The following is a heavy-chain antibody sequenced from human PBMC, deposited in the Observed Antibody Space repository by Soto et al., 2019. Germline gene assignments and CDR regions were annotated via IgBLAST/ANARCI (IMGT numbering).Heavy chain of an antibody. Sequence: SVKVSCKASGGTFSSYAISWVRQAPGQGLEWMGGIVPIFGTANYAQKFQGRVTITADESTSTAYMELSSLRSEDTAVYYCAREPGATKDAFDIWGQGTMVTVSS. CDR1: GGTFSSYA. CDR2: IVPIFGTA. J-gene: IGHJ3*02. CDR3: AREPGATKDAFDI. V-gene: IGHV1-69*13. D-gene: IGHD1-26*01.